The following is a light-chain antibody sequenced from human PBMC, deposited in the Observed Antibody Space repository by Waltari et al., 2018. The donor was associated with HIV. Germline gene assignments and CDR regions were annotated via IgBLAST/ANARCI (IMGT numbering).Light chain of an antibody. J-gene: IGLJ2*01. Sequence: QSVLTQPASVSGAPGHSITISCTGTASDFGDYNYVSWYQQLPGKAPKLVIYDVTQRPAGISHRFSGSRSGTTASLTICGLQAEDEADYYCSSYARNSPWLFCGGTKLTVL. V-gene: IGLV2-14*03. CDR3: SSYARNSPWL. CDR1: ASDFGDYNY. CDR2: DVT.